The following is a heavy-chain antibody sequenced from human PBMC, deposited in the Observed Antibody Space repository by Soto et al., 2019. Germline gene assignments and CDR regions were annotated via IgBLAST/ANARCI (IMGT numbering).Heavy chain of an antibody. J-gene: IGHJ4*02. CDR1: GFTFSSYA. Sequence: GGSLRLSCAASGFTFSSYAMSWVRQAPGKGLEWVAVISHDGSKKYYADSVKGRFTIARDNSKNTLYLQMNSLRADDTAVYHCAKLYGDYDYWGQGTLVTVSS. CDR2: ISHDGSKK. CDR3: AKLYGDYDY. D-gene: IGHD4-17*01. V-gene: IGHV3-30*18.